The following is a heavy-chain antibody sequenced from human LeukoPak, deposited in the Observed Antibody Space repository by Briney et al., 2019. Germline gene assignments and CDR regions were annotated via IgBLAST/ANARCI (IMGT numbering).Heavy chain of an antibody. CDR2: IYYSGST. J-gene: IGHJ3*02. CDR3: ARDFYYYDIGAFDI. CDR1: GGSISSYY. D-gene: IGHD3-22*01. Sequence: SETLSLTCTVSGGSISSYYWSWIRQPPGKGLEWIGHIYYSGSTNYNPSLKSRVTISVDTSKNQFSLKLSSVTAADTAVYYCARDFYYYDIGAFDIWGQGTMVTVSS. V-gene: IGHV4-59*01.